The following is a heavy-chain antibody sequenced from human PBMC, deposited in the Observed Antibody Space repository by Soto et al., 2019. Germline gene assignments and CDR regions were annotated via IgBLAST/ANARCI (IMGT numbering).Heavy chain of an antibody. V-gene: IGHV1-69*01. CDR2: IIPIFGTA. Sequence: QVQLVQSGAEVKKPGSSVKVSCKSSGGTFSSYAISCVRQAPGQGLEWMGGIIPIFGTANYAQKFQGRVTITADESTRTAYIELCSLRSEDTAVYYCAREADYASSVYYYFYWGQGTLVTVSS. J-gene: IGHJ4*02. D-gene: IGHD3-22*01. CDR1: GGTFSSYA. CDR3: AREADYASSVYYYFY.